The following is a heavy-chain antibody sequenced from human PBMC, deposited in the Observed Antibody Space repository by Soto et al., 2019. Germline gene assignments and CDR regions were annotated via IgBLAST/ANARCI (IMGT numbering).Heavy chain of an antibody. J-gene: IGHJ6*02. CDR1: GYTFTGDY. Sequence: ASVKVSCKASGYTFTGDYMHWVRQAPGQGLEWMGWINPNSGGTNYAQKFQGWVTMTRDTSTSTVYMELSSLRSEDTAVYYCARDPEQQLVRRYYGMDVWGQGTTVTVSS. V-gene: IGHV1-2*04. CDR3: ARDPEQQLVRRYYGMDV. CDR2: INPNSGGT. D-gene: IGHD6-13*01.